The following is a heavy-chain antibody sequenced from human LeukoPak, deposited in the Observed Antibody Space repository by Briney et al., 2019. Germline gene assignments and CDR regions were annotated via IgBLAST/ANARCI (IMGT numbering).Heavy chain of an antibody. Sequence: SETLSLTCAVYGGSFSGYYWSWIRQPPGKGLEWIGEINHSGSTNYNPSLKSRVTISVDTSKNQFSLKLSSVTAADTAVYYCARGPWGRYYYYYGMDVWGQGTTVTVSS. CDR1: GGSFSGYY. CDR2: INHSGST. D-gene: IGHD3-16*01. CDR3: ARGPWGRYYYYYGMDV. J-gene: IGHJ6*02. V-gene: IGHV4-34*01.